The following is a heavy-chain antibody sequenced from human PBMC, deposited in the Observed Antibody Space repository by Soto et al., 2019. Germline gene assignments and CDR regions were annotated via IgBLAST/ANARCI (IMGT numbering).Heavy chain of an antibody. J-gene: IGHJ4*02. D-gene: IGHD4-17*01. CDR2: IYHSGST. Sequence: SETLSLTCAVSGGSISSGGYSWSWIRQPPGKGLECIGYIYHSGSTYYNPSLKSRVTISVDRSKNQFSLKLSSVTAADTAVYYCAREMTSVTRFVYWGQGSLVTVSS. CDR1: GGSISSGGYS. V-gene: IGHV4-30-2*01. CDR3: AREMTSVTRFVY.